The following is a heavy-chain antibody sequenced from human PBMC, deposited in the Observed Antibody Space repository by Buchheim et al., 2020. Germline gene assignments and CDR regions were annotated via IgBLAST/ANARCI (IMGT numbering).Heavy chain of an antibody. CDR3: ARENYDILTGYSNWFDP. CDR1: GGSISTYY. V-gene: IGHV4-59*01. J-gene: IGHJ5*02. CDR2: IYYSGST. Sequence: QVQLQESGPGLVKPSETLSLTCTVSGGSISTYYWNWIRQPPGKGLEWIGYIYYSGSTKYNPSLKSRVTMSPDPSKNEFSLKLSSVTAADTAVYFCARENYDILTGYSNWFDPWGQGTL. D-gene: IGHD3-9*01.